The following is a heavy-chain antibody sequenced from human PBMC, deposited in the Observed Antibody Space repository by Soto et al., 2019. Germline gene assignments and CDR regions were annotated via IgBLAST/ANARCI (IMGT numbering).Heavy chain of an antibody. D-gene: IGHD1-26*01. CDR3: ARHQTSGSYAFAFDI. J-gene: IGHJ3*02. CDR1: GFTFSSYY. Sequence: GGSLRLSCAASGFTFSSYYMNWVRQAPGKGLEWVSSITGSSNYIFYADSVKGRFTISRDNAKKSLYLQMNSLRAEDTAVYYCARHQTSGSYAFAFDIWGQGTMVTVS. V-gene: IGHV3-21*01. CDR2: ITGSSNYI.